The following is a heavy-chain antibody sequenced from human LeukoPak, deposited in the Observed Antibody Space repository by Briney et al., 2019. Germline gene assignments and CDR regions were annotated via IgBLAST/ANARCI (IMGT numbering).Heavy chain of an antibody. Sequence: SQTLSLTCAVSGASFSGDYWSWLRQPPGKGLEWIAEINHSGRSNFNPSLQGRVPISVDTSKNQFSLNLSSVTAADTARYYCARGLYDGGDYYYGIRAYYFDQWGQGTLVTVSS. D-gene: IGHD3-22*01. CDR1: GASFSGDY. J-gene: IGHJ4*02. CDR2: INHSGRS. V-gene: IGHV4-34*01. CDR3: ARGLYDGGDYYYGIRAYYFDQ.